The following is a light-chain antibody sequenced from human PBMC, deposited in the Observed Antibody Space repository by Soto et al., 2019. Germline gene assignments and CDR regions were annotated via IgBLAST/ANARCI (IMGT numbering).Light chain of an antibody. CDR1: SSNIGSYT. Sequence: QSVLTQPPSASGTPGQRVTISCSGRSSNIGSYTVNWYQHLPGTAPKLLMYSSNQRPSGVPDRFSASRSGTSASLAISGLRSEDEADYYCAAWDDSLNGVIFGGGTKVTVL. J-gene: IGLJ2*01. CDR2: SSN. V-gene: IGLV1-44*01. CDR3: AAWDDSLNGVI.